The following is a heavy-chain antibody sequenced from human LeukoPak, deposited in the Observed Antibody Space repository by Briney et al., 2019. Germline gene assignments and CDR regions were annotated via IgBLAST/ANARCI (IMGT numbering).Heavy chain of an antibody. J-gene: IGHJ4*02. V-gene: IGHV3-21*01. CDR2: ISSSSSYI. CDR1: GFTFSSYS. Sequence: GGSLRLSCAASGFTFSSYSMNWVRQAPGKGLEWVSSISSSSSYIYYADSVKGRFTISRDNAKNSLYLQMNSLRAEDTAVYYCARERYLSEWMTCFDYWGQGTLVTVSS. CDR3: ARERYLSEWMTCFDY. D-gene: IGHD2-15*01.